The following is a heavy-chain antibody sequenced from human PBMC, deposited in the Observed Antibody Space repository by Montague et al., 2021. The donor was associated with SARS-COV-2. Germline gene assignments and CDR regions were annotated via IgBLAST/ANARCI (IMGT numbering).Heavy chain of an antibody. V-gene: IGHV4-38-2*02. D-gene: IGHD6-19*01. CDR3: AKVAGSHDTFDI. CDR1: GYSISTGYY. CDR2: IYHSGST. Sequence: SETLSLICTVSGYSISTGYYWGWIRQPPGKGLEWIGTIYHSGSTYFNPSLKSRVTISVDTPKNQFSLNLSSVTAADTAVYYCAKVAGSHDTFDIWGRGTMVTVSS. J-gene: IGHJ3*02.